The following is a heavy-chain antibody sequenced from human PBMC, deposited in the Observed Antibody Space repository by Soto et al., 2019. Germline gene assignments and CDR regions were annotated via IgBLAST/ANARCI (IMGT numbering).Heavy chain of an antibody. J-gene: IGHJ6*03. Sequence: RGSLRLSCAASGFTFRSYAMSWVRQAPGKGLEWVSTISGSGGSTYYADSVKGRFTISRDNFKNTLYLQMNSLRAEDTAVYYCAKGSAAGDYYYYFYMDVWGKGTTVTVSS. V-gene: IGHV3-23*01. D-gene: IGHD2-15*01. CDR3: AKGSAAGDYYYYFYMDV. CDR2: ISGSGGST. CDR1: GFTFRSYA.